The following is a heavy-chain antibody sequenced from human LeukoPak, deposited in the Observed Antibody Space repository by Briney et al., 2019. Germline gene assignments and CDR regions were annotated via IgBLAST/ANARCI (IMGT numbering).Heavy chain of an antibody. CDR3: ARPIAVAGTLYLDY. CDR2: ISAYNGNT. CDR1: GYTFTSYG. D-gene: IGHD6-19*01. J-gene: IGHJ4*02. Sequence: ASVKVSCKASGYTFTSYGISWVRQAPGQGLEWMGWISAYNGNTNYVQKLQGRVTMTTDTSTSTAYMELRSLRSDDTAVYYCARPIAVAGTLYLDYWGQGTLVTVSS. V-gene: IGHV1-18*04.